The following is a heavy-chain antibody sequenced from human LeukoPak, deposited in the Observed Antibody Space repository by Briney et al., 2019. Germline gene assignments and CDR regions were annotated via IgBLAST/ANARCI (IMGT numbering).Heavy chain of an antibody. Sequence: PGGSLRLSCVASGFTFGSHAVQWVRQAPGKGLEWVALISSDGSSKYYAASVEGRFAISGDNSKNTLYLQMDSLTPEDTAVYHCGRGWNDVSHWGQGSLVTVSS. V-gene: IGHV3-30*09. D-gene: IGHD1-1*01. CDR1: GFTFGSHA. CDR2: ISSDGSSK. CDR3: GRGWNDVSH. J-gene: IGHJ4*02.